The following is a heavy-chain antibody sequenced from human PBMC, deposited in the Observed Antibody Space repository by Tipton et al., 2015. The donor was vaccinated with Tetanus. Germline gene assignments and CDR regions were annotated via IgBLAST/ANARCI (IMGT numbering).Heavy chain of an antibody. CDR3: ARINGEAGGEFSFYYGLDV. J-gene: IGHJ6*02. CDR2: IDPIDSDT. D-gene: IGHD3-10*01. V-gene: IGHV5-10-1*01. Sequence: QLVQSGAEVKKPGESLRISCKGSGYSFTKYWIDWVRQMPGKGLEWMGRIDPIDSDTDYSPSFQGHVTISADKSISTAYLQWCSRKASATAMYYCARINGEAGGEFSFYYGLDVWGQGATVPVSS. CDR1: GYSFTKYW.